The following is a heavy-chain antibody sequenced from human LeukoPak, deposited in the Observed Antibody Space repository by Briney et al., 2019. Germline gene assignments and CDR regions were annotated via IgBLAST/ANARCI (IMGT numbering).Heavy chain of an antibody. D-gene: IGHD5-24*01. CDR1: GGSISSYY. Sequence: SETLSLTCTVSGGSISSYYWGWIRQPPGKGLEWIGSIYYSGSTYYNPSLKSRVTISVDTSKNQFSLKLSSVTAADTAVYYCAGRRDGYNYEDGYFDYWGQGTLVTVSS. CDR3: AGRRDGYNYEDGYFDY. CDR2: IYYSGST. J-gene: IGHJ4*02. V-gene: IGHV4-39*01.